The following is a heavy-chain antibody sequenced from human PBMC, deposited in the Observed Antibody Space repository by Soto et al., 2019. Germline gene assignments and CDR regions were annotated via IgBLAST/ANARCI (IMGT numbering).Heavy chain of an antibody. V-gene: IGHV1-69*13. J-gene: IGHJ6*02. CDR1: GGTFSSYA. CDR3: ARKSPTGRYYYYYYGMDV. Sequence: SVKVSCKASGGTFSSYAISWLRQAPGQGLGWMGGIIPIFGTANYAQKFQGRVTITADESTSTAYMELSSLRSEDTAVYYCARKSPTGRYYYYYYGMDVWGQGTTVTVSS. CDR2: IIPIFGTA. D-gene: IGHD1-26*01.